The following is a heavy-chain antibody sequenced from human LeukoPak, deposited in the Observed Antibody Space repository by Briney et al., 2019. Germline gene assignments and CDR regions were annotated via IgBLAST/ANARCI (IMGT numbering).Heavy chain of an antibody. Sequence: ASVKVSCKASGYTFTSYGISWVRQAPGQGLEWMGWISAYSGNTNYAQKLQGRVTMTTDTSTSTAYMELRSLRSDDTAVYYCARAALDSSGWYWSVNWFDPWGQGTLVTVSS. CDR3: ARAALDSSGWYWSVNWFDP. CDR1: GYTFTSYG. V-gene: IGHV1-18*01. D-gene: IGHD6-19*01. J-gene: IGHJ5*02. CDR2: ISAYSGNT.